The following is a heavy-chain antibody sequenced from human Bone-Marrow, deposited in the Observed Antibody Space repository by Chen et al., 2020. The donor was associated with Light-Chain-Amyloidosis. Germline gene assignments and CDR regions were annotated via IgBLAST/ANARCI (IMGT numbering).Heavy chain of an antibody. CDR2: ISYDGSRV. V-gene: IGHV3-30*03. D-gene: IGHD3-10*01. J-gene: IGHJ4*02. CDR3: ARERDGRGLDY. CDR1: GFTFSSDA. Sequence: VESGGGVVQPGRSLRLSCAASGFTFSSDAMYWVRQAPGKGLEWLAFISYDGSRVSYAGSLKGRFTISRDQSKRKLYLQMNSLGPEDTALYYCARERDGRGLDYWGQGTLVSVST.